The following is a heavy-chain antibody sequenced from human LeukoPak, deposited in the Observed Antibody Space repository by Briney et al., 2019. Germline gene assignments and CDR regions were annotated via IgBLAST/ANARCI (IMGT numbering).Heavy chain of an antibody. J-gene: IGHJ5*02. D-gene: IGHD6-13*01. CDR1: GGTFNSYA. V-gene: IGHV1-69*10. CDR2: IIPIFGIA. Sequence: GASVKVSCKASGGTFNSYAITWVRQAPGQGLEWMGGIIPIFGIADYAQKFQARVTITADKSTSTVYMELSSLRSEDTAVYYCARAARIADAEINWFDPWGQGTLVTVSS. CDR3: ARAARIADAEINWFDP.